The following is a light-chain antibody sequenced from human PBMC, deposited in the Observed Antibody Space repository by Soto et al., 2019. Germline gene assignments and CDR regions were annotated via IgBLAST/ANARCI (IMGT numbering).Light chain of an antibody. CDR3: QRYGRSLT. J-gene: IGKJ4*01. Sequence: EIVLTQSPDTLSLSPGERATLSCRASQSVTNSYLAWYQQKPGQAPRLLIYGASSRATAIPDRFSGSGSGTDFTLTISRLEPEDFAVYYCQRYGRSLTFGGGTKVQIK. CDR2: GAS. V-gene: IGKV3-20*01. CDR1: QSVTNSY.